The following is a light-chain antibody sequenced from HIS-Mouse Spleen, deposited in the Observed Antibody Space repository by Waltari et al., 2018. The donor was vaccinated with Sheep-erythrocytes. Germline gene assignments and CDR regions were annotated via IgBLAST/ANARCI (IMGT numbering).Light chain of an antibody. J-gene: IGKJ5*01. Sequence: DIQMTQSPSSVSSSVVDRVTITCRASQGINSWLAWYQQKPGKAPKLLIYAASSLQSGVPSRFSGSGSGTDFTLTISSLQPEDFATYYCQQANSFPITFGQGTRLEIK. CDR3: QQANSFPIT. CDR1: QGINSW. CDR2: AAS. V-gene: IGKV1-12*01.